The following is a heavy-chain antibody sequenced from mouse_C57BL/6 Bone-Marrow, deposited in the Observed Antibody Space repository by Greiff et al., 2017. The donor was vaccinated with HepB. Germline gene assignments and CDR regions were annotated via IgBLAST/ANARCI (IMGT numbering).Heavy chain of an antibody. V-gene: IGHV5-16*01. J-gene: IGHJ1*03. CDR1: GFTFSDYY. D-gene: IGHD1-1*01. Sequence: DVHLVESEGGLVQPGRSMKLSCTASGFTFSDYYMAWVRQVPEKGLEWVANINYDGSSTYYLDSLKSRFIISRDNAKNILYLQMSSLKSEDTATYYCARDPDYGSSYWYFDVWGTGTTVTVSS. CDR2: INYDGSST. CDR3: ARDPDYGSSYWYFDV.